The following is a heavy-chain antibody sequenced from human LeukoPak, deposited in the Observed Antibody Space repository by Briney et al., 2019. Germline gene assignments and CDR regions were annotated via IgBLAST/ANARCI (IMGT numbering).Heavy chain of an antibody. CDR3: ARDPPYGAVAGPYFDY. D-gene: IGHD6-19*01. Sequence: PGGSLRLSCAASGFTFSSYAMHWVRQAPGKGLEWVAVISYDGSNKYYADSVKGRFTISRDNSKNTLYLQMNSLRAEDTAVYYCARDPPYGAVAGPYFDYWGQGTLVTASS. CDR1: GFTFSSYA. J-gene: IGHJ4*02. V-gene: IGHV3-30-3*01. CDR2: ISYDGSNK.